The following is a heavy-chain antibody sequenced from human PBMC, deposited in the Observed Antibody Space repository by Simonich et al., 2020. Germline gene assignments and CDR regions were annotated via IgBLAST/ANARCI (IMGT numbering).Heavy chain of an antibody. CDR2: ISSSGSTI. Sequence: EVQLVESGGGLVQPGGSLRLSCAASGFTFSSYEMNWVRQAPGKGLEWVSYISSSGSTIYYADTVKDRFTISREHAKNSLYLQMNSLRAEDTAVYYCARDFRLQLVEIGTYYYYGMDVWGQGTTVTVSS. CDR3: ARDFRLQLVEIGTYYYYGMDV. CDR1: GFTFSSYE. V-gene: IGHV3-48*03. J-gene: IGHJ6*02. D-gene: IGHD6-6*01.